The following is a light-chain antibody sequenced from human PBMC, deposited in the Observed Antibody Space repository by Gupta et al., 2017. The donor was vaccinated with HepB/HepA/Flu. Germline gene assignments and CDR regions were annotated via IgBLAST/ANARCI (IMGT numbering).Light chain of an antibody. V-gene: IGKV1-5*03. Sequence: DFQMTQSLPTLSASVGDRVTITCRASQNADRRLAWYQQKPGRAPKLLIYEASNLQSGVPSRFSGSKSGTEFTLTISSLQPDDFATYYCQQYDSYSPYIFGRGTKLEIK. CDR2: EAS. CDR3: QQYDSYSPYI. CDR1: QNADRR. J-gene: IGKJ2*01.